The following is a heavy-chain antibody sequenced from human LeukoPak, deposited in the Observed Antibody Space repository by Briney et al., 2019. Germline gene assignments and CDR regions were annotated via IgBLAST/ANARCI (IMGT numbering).Heavy chain of an antibody. D-gene: IGHD1-26*01. Sequence: SETLSLTCTVSGGSISSYYWSWIRQPPGKGLEWIGYIYYSGSTNYTPSLKSRVTISVDTTKNQFALKLSSGTAADTAVYYCAGGSDWFDPWGQGTLVTVSS. J-gene: IGHJ5*02. CDR3: AGGSDWFDP. CDR2: IYYSGST. CDR1: GGSISSYY. V-gene: IGHV4-59*01.